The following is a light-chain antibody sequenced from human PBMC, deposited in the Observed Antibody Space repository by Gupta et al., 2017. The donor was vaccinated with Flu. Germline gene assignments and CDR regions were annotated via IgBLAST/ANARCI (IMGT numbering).Light chain of an antibody. CDR2: AAS. CDR1: QGIRND. CDR3: QQDYNSPWT. Sequence: AIQMTQSPSSLSASVGDRVTITCRASQGIRNDLGWYQQKPGKAPKLLIYAASSLQSGVPSRFSGSGSGTDFPLTISSLQPEDVATYYCQQDYNSPWTFGQGTKVEIK. V-gene: IGKV1-6*01. J-gene: IGKJ1*01.